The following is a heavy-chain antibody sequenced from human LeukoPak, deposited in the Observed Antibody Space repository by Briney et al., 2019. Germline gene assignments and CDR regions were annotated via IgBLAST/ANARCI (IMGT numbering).Heavy chain of an antibody. J-gene: IGHJ4*02. V-gene: IGHV4-4*07. Sequence: SETLSLTCTVSGGSISSYYWSWIRQPAGKGLEWIGRIYTSGSTNYNPSLKSRVTMSVDTSKNQFSLKLSSVTAADTAVYYCAREGPRDLEWLRAIDYWGQGTLVTVSS. CDR2: IYTSGST. CDR3: AREGPRDLEWLRAIDY. D-gene: IGHD3-3*01. CDR1: GGSISSYY.